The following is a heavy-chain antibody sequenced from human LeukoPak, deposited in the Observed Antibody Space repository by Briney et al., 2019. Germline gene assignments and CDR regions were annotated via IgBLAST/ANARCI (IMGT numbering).Heavy chain of an antibody. V-gene: IGHV3-66*01. Sequence: GGSLRLSCAASGFTVSSNYMSWVRQAPGKGLEWVSVIYSGGSTYYADSVKGRFTISRDNSKNTLYLQMNSLRAEDTAVYYCARVRYFDWLLTWGPMDVWGKGTTVTISS. D-gene: IGHD3-9*01. CDR3: ARVRYFDWLLTWGPMDV. J-gene: IGHJ6*03. CDR1: GFTVSSNY. CDR2: IYSGGST.